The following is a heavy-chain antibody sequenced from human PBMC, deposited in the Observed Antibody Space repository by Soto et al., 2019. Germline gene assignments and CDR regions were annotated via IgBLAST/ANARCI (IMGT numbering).Heavy chain of an antibody. CDR2: IKSKTDGGTT. V-gene: IGHV3-15*01. D-gene: IGHD5-12*01. CDR1: GFTFSNAW. Sequence: EVQLVESGGGLVKPGGSLRLSCAASGFTFSNAWMSWVRQAPGKGLEWVGRIKSKTDGGTTDYAAPVKGRFTISRDDSKNTLYLQMNSLKTEDTAVYYCTTDPDPNSPIIVATTNYYYYMDVWGKGTTVTVSS. CDR3: TTDPDPNSPIIVATTNYYYYMDV. J-gene: IGHJ6*03.